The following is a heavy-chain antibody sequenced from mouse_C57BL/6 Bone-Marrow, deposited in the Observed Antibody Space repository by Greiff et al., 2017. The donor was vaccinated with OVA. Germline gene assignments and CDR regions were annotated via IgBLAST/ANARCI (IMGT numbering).Heavy chain of an antibody. V-gene: IGHV1-81*01. Sequence: QVQLQQSGAELARPGASVKLSCKASGYTFTSYGISWVKQRTGQGLEWIGEIYPRRGNTYYNERFKGKATLTADKSSSTAYMELRSLTSEDSAVYFCARPYAMDYWGQGTSVTVSS. CDR1: GYTFTSYG. CDR2: IYPRRGNT. J-gene: IGHJ4*01. CDR3: ARPYAMDY.